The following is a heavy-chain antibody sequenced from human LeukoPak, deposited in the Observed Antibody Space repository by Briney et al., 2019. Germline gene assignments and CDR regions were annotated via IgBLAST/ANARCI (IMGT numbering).Heavy chain of an antibody. CDR3: ARPYYYYMDV. V-gene: IGHV4-59*12. Sequence: PSETLSLTCTVSGGSITNYYWSWIRQPPGKGLEWIGFIYYSGTTNYNPSLKSRVTISVDTSKNQFSLKLSSVTAADTAVYYCARPYYYYMDVWGKGTTVTVSS. J-gene: IGHJ6*03. CDR1: GGSITNYY. CDR2: IYYSGTT.